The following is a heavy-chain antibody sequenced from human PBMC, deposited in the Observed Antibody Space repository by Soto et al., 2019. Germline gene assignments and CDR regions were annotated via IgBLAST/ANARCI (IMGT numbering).Heavy chain of an antibody. CDR3: ARDSYGLEGDWFDP. CDR2: IIPIFGTA. CDR1: GGTFSSYA. J-gene: IGHJ5*02. Sequence: GASVKVSCKASGGTFSSYAISWVRQAPGQGLEWMGGIIPIFGTANYAQKFQGRVTITADESTSTAYMELSSLRSEDTAVYYCARDSYGLEGDWFDPWGQGTLVTVSS. V-gene: IGHV1-69*13. D-gene: IGHD5-18*01.